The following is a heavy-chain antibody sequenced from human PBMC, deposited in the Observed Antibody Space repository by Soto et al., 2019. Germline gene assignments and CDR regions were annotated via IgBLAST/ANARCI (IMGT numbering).Heavy chain of an antibody. CDR2: IYYSGST. J-gene: IGHJ4*02. D-gene: IGHD1-26*01. Sequence: PSETLSLTCTVSGGSISSSSYYWGWIRQPPGKGLEWIGSIYYSGSTYYNPSLKSRVTISVGTSKNQFSLKLSSVTAADTAVYYCAEVGATSPANFDYWGQGTLVTVSS. CDR3: AEVGATSPANFDY. CDR1: GGSISSSSYY. V-gene: IGHV4-39*01.